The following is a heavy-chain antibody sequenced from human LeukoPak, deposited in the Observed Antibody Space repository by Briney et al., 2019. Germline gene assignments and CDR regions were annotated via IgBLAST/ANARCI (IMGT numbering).Heavy chain of an antibody. V-gene: IGHV5-51*01. CDR3: TRAGLGEGYYDLSGNYYADY. D-gene: IGHD3-22*01. J-gene: IGHJ4*02. CDR1: GYSYSNYW. Sequence: GESLKISCKGSGYSYSNYWIAWVRQTPGKGLEWMGIIYPGDSDTRYNPSFQGQVTISADKSMNTAYLQWSSLKASDSAIYYCTRAGLGEGYYDLSGNYYADYWGQGTLVTVSS. CDR2: IYPGDSDT.